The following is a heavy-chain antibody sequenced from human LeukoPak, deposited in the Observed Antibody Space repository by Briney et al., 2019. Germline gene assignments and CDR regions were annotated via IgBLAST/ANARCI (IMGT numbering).Heavy chain of an antibody. V-gene: IGHV1-69*04. J-gene: IGHJ6*03. CDR2: IIPILGIA. CDR3: ARDQSQITIIGVVSLDV. D-gene: IGHD3-3*01. Sequence: SVKVSCKASGGTFSSYTISWVRQAPGQGLEWMGRIIPILGIANYAQKFQGRVTITADKSTSTAYMELSSLRSEDTAVYYCARDQSQITIIGVVSLDVWGKGTTVTASS. CDR1: GGTFSSYT.